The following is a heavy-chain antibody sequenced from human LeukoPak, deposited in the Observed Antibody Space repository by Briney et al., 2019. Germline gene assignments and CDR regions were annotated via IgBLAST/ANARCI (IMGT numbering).Heavy chain of an antibody. Sequence: GESLRLSCAASGFTVITSYMSWVRQAPGKGLEWVSVIFREGTTYYADSVKGRFTISRGNSKNTLYLQMSSLRAEDTAMYYCTKTGGPWDWGQGTLVTVSS. D-gene: IGHD7-27*01. CDR2: IFREGTT. V-gene: IGHV3-66*01. CDR1: GFTVITSY. CDR3: TKTGGPWD. J-gene: IGHJ4*02.